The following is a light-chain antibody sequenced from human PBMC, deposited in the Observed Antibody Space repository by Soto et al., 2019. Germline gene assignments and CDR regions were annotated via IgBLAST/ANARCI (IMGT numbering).Light chain of an antibody. J-gene: IGLJ1*01. CDR2: EVS. V-gene: IGLV2-14*01. CDR1: SSDVGGHNY. Sequence: QSALTQPASVSGSPGQSITISCTGTSSDVGGHNYVSWYQLHPGKAPKLMIYEVSNRPSGVSNRFSGSKSGNTASLTISGLLAEDEADYYCTSYTSTSTYVFGSGTKVTVL. CDR3: TSYTSTSTYV.